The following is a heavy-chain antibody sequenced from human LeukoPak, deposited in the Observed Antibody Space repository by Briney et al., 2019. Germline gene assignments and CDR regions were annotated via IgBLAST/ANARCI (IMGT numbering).Heavy chain of an antibody. J-gene: IGHJ3*02. Sequence: GASVKVSCKASGYTFTSYDINWVRQAPGQGLEWMGWMNPNSGNTGYAQKFQGRVTMTRNTSISTAYMELSSLRSEDTAVYYCASSQDTAPAFDIWGQGTMVTVSS. CDR2: MNPNSGNT. CDR3: ASSQDTAPAFDI. CDR1: GYTFTSYD. V-gene: IGHV1-8*01. D-gene: IGHD5-18*01.